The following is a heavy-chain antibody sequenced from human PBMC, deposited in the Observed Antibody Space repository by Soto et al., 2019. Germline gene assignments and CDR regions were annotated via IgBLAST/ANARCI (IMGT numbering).Heavy chain of an antibody. D-gene: IGHD1-1*01. Sequence: PGESLKISCQDPGYRFTSYWIAWVRQMPGKGLEWMGVIYPDDSDTRYSPSFQGQVTISADESISTAYLQWGNLKASDTAIYYCARLRIQSGDFRSFDYWGQGTLVTVSS. CDR1: GYRFTSYW. CDR3: ARLRIQSGDFRSFDY. J-gene: IGHJ4*02. CDR2: IYPDDSDT. V-gene: IGHV5-51*01.